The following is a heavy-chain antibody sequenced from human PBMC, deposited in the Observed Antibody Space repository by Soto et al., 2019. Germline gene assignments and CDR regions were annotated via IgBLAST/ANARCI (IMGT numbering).Heavy chain of an antibody. Sequence: GGSLRLSCAASGFPFTVFGMHWVRQAPGKGLEWVAVISYDGSNEYYADSVKGRFTISRHNSKNTLFLQMNSLRAEDTAFSYCAKDPTHTSGTYRPLWFDSWRPGTLVTVSS. CDR1: GFPFTVFG. V-gene: IGHV3-30*18. CDR2: ISYDGSNE. D-gene: IGHD1-26*01. CDR3: AKDPTHTSGTYRPLWFDS. J-gene: IGHJ5*01.